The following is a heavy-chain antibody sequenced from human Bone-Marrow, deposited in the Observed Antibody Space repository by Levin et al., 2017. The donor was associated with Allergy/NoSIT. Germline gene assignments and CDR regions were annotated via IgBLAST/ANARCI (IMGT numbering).Heavy chain of an antibody. D-gene: IGHD2-2*01. CDR2: ISYDGRNK. CDR3: AKVVLPAAISGLDV. Sequence: SCAASGFTFSTYAMHWVRQAPGKGLEWVAVISYDGRNKHYADSVKGRFAISRDTSQNTLYLQMNSLRAEDTAVYYCAKVVLPAAISGLDVWGQGTTVTVSS. V-gene: IGHV3-30*09. J-gene: IGHJ6*02. CDR1: GFTFSTYA.